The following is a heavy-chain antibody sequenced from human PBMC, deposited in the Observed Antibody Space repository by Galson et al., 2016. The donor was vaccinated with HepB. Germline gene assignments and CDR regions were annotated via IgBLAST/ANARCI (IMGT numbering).Heavy chain of an antibody. CDR1: GFNFNSYV. Sequence: SLRLSCAASGFNFNSYVMSWVRQAPGKGLEWVAVIWYDGNKKYYADSVKGRFTISRDNSKNTLYLQMNSLRVDDTAVYYCARGESKYYDFWSGNYYYYMDVWGKGTTVTVSS. V-gene: IGHV3-33*08. CDR2: IWYDGNKK. D-gene: IGHD3-3*01. CDR3: ARGESKYYDFWSGNYYYYMDV. J-gene: IGHJ6*03.